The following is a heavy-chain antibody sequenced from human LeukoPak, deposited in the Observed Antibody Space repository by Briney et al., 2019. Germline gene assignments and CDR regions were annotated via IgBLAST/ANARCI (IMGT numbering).Heavy chain of an antibody. CDR2: ISAYNGNT. CDR1: GYTFTSYG. J-gene: IGHJ3*02. Sequence: ASVKVSCKASGYTFTSYGISWVRQAPGQGLEWMGWISAYNGNTNYAQKLQGRVTMTTDTSTSTAYMELRSLRSDDTAVYYCAREEAAAAGTSDAFDIWGQGTMVTVSS. D-gene: IGHD6-13*01. CDR3: AREEAAAAGTSDAFDI. V-gene: IGHV1-18*01.